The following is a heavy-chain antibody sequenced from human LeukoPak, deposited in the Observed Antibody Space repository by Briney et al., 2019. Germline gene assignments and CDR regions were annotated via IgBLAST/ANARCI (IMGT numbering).Heavy chain of an antibody. D-gene: IGHD5-18*01. CDR1: GFTFSSYA. V-gene: IGHV3-30-3*01. CDR2: ISYDGSNK. Sequence: PGGSLRLSCAASGFTFSSYAMHWVRQAPGKGLEWVAVISYDGSNKYYADSVKGRFTISRDNSKNTLYLQMNSLRAEDTAVYYCAKDSSYSYGYSAYYMDVWGKGTTVTVSS. CDR3: AKDSSYSYGYSAYYMDV. J-gene: IGHJ6*03.